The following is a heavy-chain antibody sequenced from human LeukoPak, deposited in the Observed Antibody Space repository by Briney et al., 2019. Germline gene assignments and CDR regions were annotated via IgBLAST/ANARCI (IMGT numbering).Heavy chain of an antibody. V-gene: IGHV3-30*02. J-gene: IGHJ6*03. CDR3: AKDSGRYYYYMDV. CDR1: GFTFSSYG. Sequence: GGSLRLSCAASGFTFSSYGMHRVRQAPGKGLEWVAFIRYDGSNKYYADSVKGRFTISRDNSKNTLHLQMNSLRAEDTAAYYCAKDSGRYYYYMDVWGKGTTVTVSS. CDR2: IRYDGSNK.